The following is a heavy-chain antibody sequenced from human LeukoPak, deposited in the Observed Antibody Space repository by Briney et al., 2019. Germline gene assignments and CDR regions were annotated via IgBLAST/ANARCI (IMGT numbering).Heavy chain of an antibody. Sequence: ASVKVSCKASGYTFTSYGISWVRQAPGQGLEWMGWISAYNGNTNYAQKLQGRVTMTTDTSTSTAYMELRRLRSDDTAVYYCARDPIYYYDSSGYYSPFDYWGQGTLVTVSS. J-gene: IGHJ4*02. CDR2: ISAYNGNT. CDR3: ARDPIYYYDSSGYYSPFDY. D-gene: IGHD3-22*01. V-gene: IGHV1-18*01. CDR1: GYTFTSYG.